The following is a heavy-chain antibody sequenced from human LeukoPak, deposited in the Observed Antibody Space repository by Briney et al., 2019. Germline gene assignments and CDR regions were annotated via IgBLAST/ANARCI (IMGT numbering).Heavy chain of an antibody. CDR3: ATLSGDRVGATPGDY. Sequence: ASVRVSCKVSGYTLTELSMHWVRQAPGKGLEWMGGFDPEDGETIYAQKFKGRVTMTEDTSTDTAYMELSSLRSEDTAVYYCATLSGDRVGATPGDYWGQGTLVTVSS. J-gene: IGHJ4*02. D-gene: IGHD1-26*01. V-gene: IGHV1-24*01. CDR2: FDPEDGET. CDR1: GYTLTELS.